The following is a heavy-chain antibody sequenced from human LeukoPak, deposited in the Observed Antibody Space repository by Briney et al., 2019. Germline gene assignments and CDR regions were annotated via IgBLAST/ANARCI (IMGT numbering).Heavy chain of an antibody. CDR3: AREDSSSWYFRYFDY. J-gene: IGHJ4*02. CDR2: IYYSGST. CDR1: GGSISSGDYY. D-gene: IGHD6-13*01. Sequence: PSETLSLTCTVSGGSISSGDYYWRWIRQPPGKGLEWIGYIYYSGSTYYNPSLKSRVTISVDTSKNQFSLKLSSVTAADTAVYYCAREDSSSWYFRYFDYWGQGTLVTVSS. V-gene: IGHV4-30-4*08.